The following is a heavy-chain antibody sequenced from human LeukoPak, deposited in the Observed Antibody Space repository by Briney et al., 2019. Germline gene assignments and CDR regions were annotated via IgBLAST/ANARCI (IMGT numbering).Heavy chain of an antibody. D-gene: IGHD6-19*01. CDR3: ARGLSSGWYSIFDY. Sequence: SQTLSLTCAISGDSVSSNSAAWNWIRQSPSRGLEWLGRTYYRSKWYNDYAVSVKSRITINPDTSKNQFSLKLSSVTAADTAVYYCARGLSSGWYSIFDYWGQGTLVTVSS. V-gene: IGHV6-1*01. CDR1: GDSVSSNSAA. J-gene: IGHJ4*02. CDR2: TYYRSKWYN.